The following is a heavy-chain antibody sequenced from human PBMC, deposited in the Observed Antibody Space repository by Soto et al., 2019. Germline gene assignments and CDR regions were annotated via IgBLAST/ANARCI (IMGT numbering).Heavy chain of an antibody. CDR2: IYPGDSDT. CDR1: GYSFTSYW. CDR3: ARQGRYYDFWSGPYMDV. Sequence: GESLKISCKGSGYSFTSYWIGWVRQMPGKGLEWMGIIYPGDSDTRYSPSFQGQVTISADKSISTAYLQWSSLKASDTAMYYCARQGRYYDFWSGPYMDVWGKGTTVTVSS. D-gene: IGHD3-3*01. J-gene: IGHJ6*03. V-gene: IGHV5-51*01.